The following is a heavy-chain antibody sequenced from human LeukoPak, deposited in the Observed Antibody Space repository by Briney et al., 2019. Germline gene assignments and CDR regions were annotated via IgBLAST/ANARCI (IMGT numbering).Heavy chain of an antibody. CDR1: GFTVSTYY. D-gene: IGHD3-10*01. Sequence: GGSLRLSCTASGFTVSTYYMTWVRQAPGKGLEWVSVIHAGGTTNYADSVKGRFTISRDNAKNSLYLQMNSLRAEDTAVYYCARDKFLGGGSGSIAEYFQHWGQGTLVTVPS. V-gene: IGHV3-53*01. CDR3: ARDKFLGGGSGSIAEYFQH. CDR2: IHAGGTT. J-gene: IGHJ1*01.